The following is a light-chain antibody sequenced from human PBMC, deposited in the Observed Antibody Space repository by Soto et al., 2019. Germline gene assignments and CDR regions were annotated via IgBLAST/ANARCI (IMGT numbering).Light chain of an antibody. J-gene: IGKJ5*01. Sequence: DIQMTQSPSSLSASVGDRVTITCRASQDISSWLAWYQQKPEKAPKLLIYAASNLQSGVPSRFSGRGSGTDFTLTISSLQPEDFASYYCQQYNSYPITFGQGTRLEIK. CDR1: QDISSW. CDR3: QQYNSYPIT. CDR2: AAS. V-gene: IGKV1D-16*01.